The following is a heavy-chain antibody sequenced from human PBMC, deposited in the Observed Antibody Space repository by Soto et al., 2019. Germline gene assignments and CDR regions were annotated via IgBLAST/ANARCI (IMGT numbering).Heavy chain of an antibody. V-gene: IGHV3-23*01. J-gene: IGHJ4*02. CDR1: GFTFSSYA. CDR3: ATAHAAAGTPCDY. D-gene: IGHD6-13*01. CDR2: ISVSGGST. Sequence: EVQLLESGGGLVQPGGSLRLSCAASGFTFSSYAMSWVRQAPGKGLEWVAAISVSGGSTYYADSVKGRFTISRDNSKNAQTLQMNHLRADDTVLYFCATAHAAAGTPCDYRVQGTLVTVSS.